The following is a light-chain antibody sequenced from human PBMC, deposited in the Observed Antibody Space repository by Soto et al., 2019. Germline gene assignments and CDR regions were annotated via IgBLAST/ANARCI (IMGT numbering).Light chain of an antibody. Sequence: EIVLTQSPDTLSLSPGERATLSCRASQSVSSSYLAWYQQKPGQAPRLLIYGASSRATGIPDRFSGSGSGTDFTLTISRLEPEDFAVYFCQHYGSSLITFGQGTRLEIK. CDR2: GAS. V-gene: IGKV3-20*01. J-gene: IGKJ5*01. CDR1: QSVSSSY. CDR3: QHYGSSLIT.